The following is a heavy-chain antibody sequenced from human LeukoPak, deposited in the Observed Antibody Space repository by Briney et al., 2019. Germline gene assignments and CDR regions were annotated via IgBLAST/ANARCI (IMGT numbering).Heavy chain of an antibody. CDR3: AGGGFGELFSSDY. CDR2: ISSSSTTI. J-gene: IGHJ4*02. V-gene: IGHV3-48*01. Sequence: GGSLRLSCAASGFTFSSYTMNWVRQAPGKGLEWVSYISSSSTTIYYADSVKGRFTISRDNAKNSLYLQMNSLRAEDTAVYYCAGGGFGELFSSDYWGQGTLVTVSS. CDR1: GFTFSSYT. D-gene: IGHD3-10*01.